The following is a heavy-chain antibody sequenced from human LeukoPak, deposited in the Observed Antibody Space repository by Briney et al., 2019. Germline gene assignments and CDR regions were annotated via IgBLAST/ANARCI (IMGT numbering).Heavy chain of an antibody. V-gene: IGHV1-46*01. J-gene: IGHJ4*02. Sequence: ASVKVSCKASGYSFTSNYIHWVRQAPGQGLEWMEMIYPRDGSTSYAQKFQGRVTVTRDTSTSTVHMELSGLRSEDTAVYYCARDQEAFDYWGQGTLVTVSS. CDR3: ARDQEAFDY. CDR1: GYSFTSNY. CDR2: IYPRDGST.